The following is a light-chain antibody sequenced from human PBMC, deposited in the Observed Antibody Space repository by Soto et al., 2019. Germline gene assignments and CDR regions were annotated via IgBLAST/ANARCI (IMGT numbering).Light chain of an antibody. J-gene: IGKJ1*01. V-gene: IGKV3-20*01. CDR1: QTVTSNY. Sequence: IELTRAAYSLTVSLGGRGTIYSRASQTVTSNYLAWYQQKRGQAPRLLIWGASIRAADLPDRFSGGGSGTDFTLTISGLEAQDFAIYYCHQSGSAPGSFGQGTKVEIK. CDR2: GAS. CDR3: HQSGSAPGS.